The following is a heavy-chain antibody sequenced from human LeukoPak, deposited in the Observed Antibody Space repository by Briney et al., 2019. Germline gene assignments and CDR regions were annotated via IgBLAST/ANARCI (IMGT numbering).Heavy chain of an antibody. D-gene: IGHD6-13*01. CDR3: AREAGGYSSSSFDY. J-gene: IGHJ4*02. CDR2: IIPIFGTA. CDR1: GGAFSSYA. V-gene: IGHV1-69*13. Sequence: ASVTVSCKASGGAFSSYAISWVRQAPGQGLEWMGGIIPIFGTANYAQKFQGRVTITADESTSTAYMELSSLRSEDTAVYYCAREAGGYSSSSFDYWGQGTLVTVSS.